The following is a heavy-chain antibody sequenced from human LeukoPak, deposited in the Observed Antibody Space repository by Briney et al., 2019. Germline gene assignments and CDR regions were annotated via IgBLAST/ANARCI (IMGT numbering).Heavy chain of an antibody. V-gene: IGHV3-74*01. J-gene: IGHJ4*02. D-gene: IGHD3-10*01. CDR2: INTDGTST. Sequence: GGSLRLSCAASGLSFSNYWMHWVRQTPGKGLVWVSRINTDGTSTSYADSVKGRFTISRDNAKNTLYLQVNSLRAEDTALYFCARSDSGDVDYWGQGTLVTVSS. CDR3: ARSDSGDVDY. CDR1: GLSFSNYW.